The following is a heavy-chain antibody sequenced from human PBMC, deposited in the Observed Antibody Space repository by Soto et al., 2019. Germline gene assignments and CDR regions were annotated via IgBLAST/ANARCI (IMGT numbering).Heavy chain of an antibody. V-gene: IGHV3-15*01. CDR3: TTEGSGGSRDAFDI. J-gene: IGHJ3*02. D-gene: IGHD2-15*01. CDR2: IKSKTDGGTT. Sequence: GGSLRLSCAASGFTFSNAWMSWVRQAPGKGLEWVGRIKSKTDGGTTDYAAPVKGRFTISRDDSKNTLYLQMNSLKTEDTAVYYCTTEGSGGSRDAFDIWGQGTMVTVSS. CDR1: GFTFSNAW.